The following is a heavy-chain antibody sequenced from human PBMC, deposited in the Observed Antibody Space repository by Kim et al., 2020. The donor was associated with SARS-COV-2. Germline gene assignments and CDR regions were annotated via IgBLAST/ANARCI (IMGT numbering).Heavy chain of an antibody. D-gene: IGHD3-10*01. V-gene: IGHV1-2*06. CDR3: ARLYGSGSPKTYYYYGMDV. CDR2: INPNSGGT. Sequence: ASVKVSCKASGYTFTGYYMHWVRQAPGQGLEWMGRINPNSGGTNYAQKFQGRVTMTRDTSISTAYMELSRLRSDDTAVYYCARLYGSGSPKTYYYYGMDVWGQGTTVTVSS. J-gene: IGHJ6*02. CDR1: GYTFTGYY.